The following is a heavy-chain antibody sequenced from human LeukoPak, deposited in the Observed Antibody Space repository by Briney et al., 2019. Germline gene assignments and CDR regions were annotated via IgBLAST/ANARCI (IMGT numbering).Heavy chain of an antibody. J-gene: IGHJ4*02. D-gene: IGHD1-26*01. V-gene: IGHV3-30*02. Sequence: GGSLRLXCTASGFTFSSSGMNWVRQAPGKGLEWVAFIRFDGSTQYYADSVKGRFTVSRDNSKNTLYLQMNSLRDEDTAVYYCATETRGSYSEYWGQGTLLTVSS. CDR1: GFTFSSSG. CDR2: IRFDGSTQ. CDR3: ATETRGSYSEY.